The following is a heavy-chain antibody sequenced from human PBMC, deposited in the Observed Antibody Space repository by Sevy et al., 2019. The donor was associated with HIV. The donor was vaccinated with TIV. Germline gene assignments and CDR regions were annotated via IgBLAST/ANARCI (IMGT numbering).Heavy chain of an antibody. V-gene: IGHV1-69*13. CDR1: GGTFSSYA. CDR2: IIPIFGTA. J-gene: IGHJ4*02. D-gene: IGHD3-22*01. CDR3: AAGTYYYDSSGMFDY. Sequence: ASVKVSCKASGGTFSSYAISWVRQAPGQGLEWMGGIIPIFGTANYAQKFQGRVTITADESTSTAYMELSSLRSEDTGVYYCAAGTYYYDSSGMFDYWGQGTLVTVSS.